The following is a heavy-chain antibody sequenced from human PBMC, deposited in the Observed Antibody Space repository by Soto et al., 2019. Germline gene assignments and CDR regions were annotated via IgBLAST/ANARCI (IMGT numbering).Heavy chain of an antibody. V-gene: IGHV1-69*13. J-gene: IGHJ6*02. CDR1: GGTFSSYA. Sequence: ASVKVSCKASGGTFSSYAISWVRQAPGQGLEWMGGIIPIFGTANYAQKFQGRVTITADESTSTAYMELSSLRSEGTAVYYCARGGVGARYYYYYGRDVWGQGTTVTVSS. D-gene: IGHD1-26*01. CDR2: IIPIFGTA. CDR3: ARGGVGARYYYYYGRDV.